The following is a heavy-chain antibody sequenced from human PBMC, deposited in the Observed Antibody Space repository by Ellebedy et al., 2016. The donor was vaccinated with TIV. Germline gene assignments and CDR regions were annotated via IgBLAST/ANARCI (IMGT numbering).Heavy chain of an antibody. J-gene: IGHJ6*02. CDR2: IDPSDSYT. CDR3: ASLDTSFGESSYYYGMDV. V-gene: IGHV5-10-1*01. CDR1: GYTFSTYW. D-gene: IGHD3-10*01. Sequence: GESLKISCKGSGYTFSTYWIGWVRQMPGKGLEWMGRIDPSDSYTNYSPSFQGHVTISADKSISTAYLQWSSLKASDTAMYYCASLDTSFGESSYYYGMDVWGQGTTVTVSS.